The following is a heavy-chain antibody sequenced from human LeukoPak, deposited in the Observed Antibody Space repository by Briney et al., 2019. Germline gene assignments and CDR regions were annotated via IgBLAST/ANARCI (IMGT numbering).Heavy chain of an antibody. CDR3: ANGRFCFDY. Sequence: GRSLRLSCAASGFTFSDYPMHWVRQAPGKGLEWVAFIRYDGSNEYYADSVKGRFTISRDNSKNTLYLQMNSLRAEDTAVYYCANGRFCFDYWGQGTLVTVSS. V-gene: IGHV3-30*04. CDR2: IRYDGSNE. CDR1: GFTFSDYP. D-gene: IGHD3-3*01. J-gene: IGHJ4*02.